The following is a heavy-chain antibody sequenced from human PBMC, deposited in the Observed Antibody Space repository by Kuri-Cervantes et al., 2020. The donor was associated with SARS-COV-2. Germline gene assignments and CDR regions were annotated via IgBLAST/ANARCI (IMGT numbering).Heavy chain of an antibody. CDR1: GGSISSGDYY. J-gene: IGHJ6*02. D-gene: IGHD6-19*01. CDR3: AREGSGWYGEDYYYYGMDV. Sequence: SETLSLTCTVSGGSISSGDYYWTWIRQPPGKGLEWIGYIYYSVSTNYNPSLKSRVTISVDTSKNQFSLKLSSVTAADTAVYYCAREGSGWYGEDYYYYGMDVWGQGTTVTVSS. V-gene: IGHV4-61*08. CDR2: IYYSVST.